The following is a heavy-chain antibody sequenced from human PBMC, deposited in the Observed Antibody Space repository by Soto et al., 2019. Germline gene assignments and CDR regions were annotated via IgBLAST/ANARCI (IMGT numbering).Heavy chain of an antibody. CDR3: ACDSLSRSY. V-gene: IGHV1-3*01. Sequence: VKVAWQATRYTFPSYAMNWVRQAPGQRLEWMGWINAGNGNTKYSQKFQGRVTITRDTSASTAYMELMRLRPREPRANYFACDSLSRSYWG. CDR2: INAGNGNT. CDR1: RYTFPSYA. J-gene: IGHJ4*01.